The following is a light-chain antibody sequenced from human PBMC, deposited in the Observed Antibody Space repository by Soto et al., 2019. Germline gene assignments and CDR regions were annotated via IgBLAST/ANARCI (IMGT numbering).Light chain of an antibody. J-gene: IGKJ1*01. V-gene: IGKV3-20*01. Sequence: EVVLTQSPGTLSLSPGERATLSCGASQSVGSSYLAWYQQKPGQAPRLLIYGASTRATGIPDRFSGSGSGTEYTLTISRLEPEDFAVYYCQQYINYTWTFGQGTKVEI. CDR2: GAS. CDR3: QQYINYTWT. CDR1: QSVGSSY.